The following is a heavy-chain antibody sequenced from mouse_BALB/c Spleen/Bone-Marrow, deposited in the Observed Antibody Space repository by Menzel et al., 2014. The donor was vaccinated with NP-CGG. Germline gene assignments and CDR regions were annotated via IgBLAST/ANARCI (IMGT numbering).Heavy chain of an antibody. V-gene: IGHV2-9*02. Sequence: QVQLQQSGPGLVAPSQSLSITCTVSGFSLTSYGAHWVRQPPGKGLEWLGVIWAGGSTNYNSALMSRLSISKDNSKSQVFLKMNSLQTDDTAMYYCAREANWDVWFAYWGQGTLVTVSA. CDR1: GFSLTSYG. CDR3: AREANWDVWFAY. CDR2: IWAGGST. D-gene: IGHD4-1*01. J-gene: IGHJ3*01.